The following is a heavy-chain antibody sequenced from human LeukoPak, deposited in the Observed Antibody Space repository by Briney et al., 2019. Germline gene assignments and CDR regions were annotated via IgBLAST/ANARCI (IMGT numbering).Heavy chain of an antibody. CDR3: ARVQGSPLENKRLDY. CDR1: GYTFIDYY. D-gene: IGHD1-1*01. Sequence: APVKVSRKASGYTFIDYYIHWVRQAPGQGLEWMGWINPKIIGTTYAQKFQGRVTMTRDTSISTAYMELNWLTSDDTAVYYCARVQGSPLENKRLDYWGQGTLVTVSS. CDR2: INPKIIGT. V-gene: IGHV1-2*02. J-gene: IGHJ4*02.